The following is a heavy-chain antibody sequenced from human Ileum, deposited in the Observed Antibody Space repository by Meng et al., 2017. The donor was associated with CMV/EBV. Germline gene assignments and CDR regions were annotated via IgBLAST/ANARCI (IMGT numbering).Heavy chain of an antibody. V-gene: IGHV3-53*01. CDR3: ARSGSPPNGLFPEQGFDP. CDR2: IYVNGKT. Sequence: GESLKISCTASGFSVGSNYMTWIRQAPERGLEWVSVIYVNGKTQYADSVKGRFTISRDSSMNTLYLQMNSLRVEDTAIYYCARSGSPPNGLFPEQGFDPWGQGTLVTVSS. D-gene: IGHD2-8*01. J-gene: IGHJ5*02. CDR1: GFSVGSNY.